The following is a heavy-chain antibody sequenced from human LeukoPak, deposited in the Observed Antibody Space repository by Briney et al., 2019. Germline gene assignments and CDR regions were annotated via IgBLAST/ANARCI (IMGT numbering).Heavy chain of an antibody. J-gene: IGHJ4*02. D-gene: IGHD3-10*01. CDR1: GFTFTSYS. Sequence: PGGSLRLSCAASGFTFTSYSMNWVRQAPGKGLEWVSTISGGGGSTYYADSVKGRFTISRDNSKNTLYLQMNSLRAEDTAVYYCARDLRNPPMVRGVIIPPGYWGQGTLVTVSS. V-gene: IGHV3-23*01. CDR2: ISGGGGST. CDR3: ARDLRNPPMVRGVIIPPGY.